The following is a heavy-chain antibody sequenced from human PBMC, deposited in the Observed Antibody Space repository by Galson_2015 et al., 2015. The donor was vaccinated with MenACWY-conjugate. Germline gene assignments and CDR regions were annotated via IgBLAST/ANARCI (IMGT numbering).Heavy chain of an antibody. J-gene: IGHJ4*02. V-gene: IGHV3-23*01. CDR2: ITGTSGNT. CDR3: ARDQSFEVPHQFDC. Sequence: SLRLSCAASGFTFTTYAMTWVRQAPGKGLDWVSTITGTSGNTYYADSVKGRFTISRDNSKNTLYLQMNSLRADDTAIYYCARDQSFEVPHQFDCWGQGALVAVSS. D-gene: IGHD1-1*01. CDR1: GFTFTTYA.